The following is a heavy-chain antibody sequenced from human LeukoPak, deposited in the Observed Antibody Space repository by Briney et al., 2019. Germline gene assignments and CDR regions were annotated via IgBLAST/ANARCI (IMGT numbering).Heavy chain of an antibody. Sequence: GASVKVSCKASGYTFTSYAMHWVRQAPGQRLEWMGWINAGNGNTKYSQNIQGRVTITRDTSASTAYMELRSLRSEDTAVYYCASSREGRVDSETRLVDYWGQGTLVTVSS. CDR3: ASSREGRVDSETRLVDY. J-gene: IGHJ4*02. CDR1: GYTFTSYA. D-gene: IGHD1-7*01. CDR2: INAGNGNT. V-gene: IGHV1-3*01.